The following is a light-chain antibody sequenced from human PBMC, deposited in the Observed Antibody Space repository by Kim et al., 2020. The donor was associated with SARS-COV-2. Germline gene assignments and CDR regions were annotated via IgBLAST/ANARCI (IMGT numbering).Light chain of an antibody. V-gene: IGKV3-15*01. Sequence: SVSQGERTPLSCRAIQSADSNLAWYQQKPGQAPRLLIYGASTRAAGIPARFSGSGSGTEFSLTISSLQSEDFAMYYCQQYANWPYGFGQGTKLEI. CDR3: QQYANWPYG. J-gene: IGKJ2*03. CDR1: QSADSN. CDR2: GAS.